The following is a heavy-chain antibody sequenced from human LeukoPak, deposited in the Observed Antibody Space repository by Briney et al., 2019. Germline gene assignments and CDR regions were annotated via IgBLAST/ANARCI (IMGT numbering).Heavy chain of an antibody. V-gene: IGHV4-39*07. J-gene: IGHJ5*02. CDR1: GGSISSSSYY. CDR2: IYYSGST. D-gene: IGHD5-18*01. CDR3: GRGYSYGRVWFDP. Sequence: PSETLSLTCTVSGGSISSSSYYWGWIRQPPGKGLEWIGSIYYSGSTYYNPSLKSRVTISVDTSKNQFSLKLSSVTAADTAVYYCGRGYSYGRVWFDPWGQGTLVTVSS.